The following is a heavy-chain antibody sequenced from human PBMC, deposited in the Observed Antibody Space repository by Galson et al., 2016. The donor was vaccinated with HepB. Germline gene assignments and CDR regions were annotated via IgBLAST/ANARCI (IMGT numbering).Heavy chain of an antibody. V-gene: IGHV1-69*06. J-gene: IGHJ4*02. CDR2: VIPIFGKT. CDR1: GGTFISYT. CDR3: ASSANFEWYLDY. D-gene: IGHD3-9*01. Sequence: SVKVSCKGSGGTFISYTINWLRLTPGRGLEWMGGVIPIFGKTDYPQKFQGRVTITADTSTSTVYMELHSLRSEDTAVYYCASSANFEWYLDYWGQGTLVTVSS.